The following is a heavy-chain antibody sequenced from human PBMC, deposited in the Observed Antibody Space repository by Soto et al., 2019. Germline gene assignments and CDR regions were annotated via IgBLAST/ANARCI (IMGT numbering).Heavy chain of an antibody. D-gene: IGHD3-3*01. CDR1: GFTFSSYS. Sequence: GGSLRLSCAASGFTFSSYSMNWVRQAPGKGLEWVSYISSSSSTIYYADSVKGRFTISRDNAKNSLYLQMNSLRDEDTAVYYCARVATYYDFWSGYLLWGQGTTVTV. J-gene: IGHJ6*02. CDR2: ISSSSSTI. CDR3: ARVATYYDFWSGYLL. V-gene: IGHV3-48*02.